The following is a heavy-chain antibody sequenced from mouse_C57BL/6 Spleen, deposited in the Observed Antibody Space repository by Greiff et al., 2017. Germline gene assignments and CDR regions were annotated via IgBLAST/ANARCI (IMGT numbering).Heavy chain of an antibody. CDR1: GYTFTSYW. J-gene: IGHJ4*01. Sequence: VQLHQPGAELVMPGASVKLSCKASGYTFTSYWMHWVKQRPGQGLEWIGEIDPSDSYTNYNQKFKGKSTFTVDKSSSTAYMKLSSLTSEDSAVYYCARWGLRDAMDYRGQGTSVTVSS. V-gene: IGHV1-69*01. CDR3: ARWGLRDAMDY. CDR2: IDPSDSYT. D-gene: IGHD2-13*01.